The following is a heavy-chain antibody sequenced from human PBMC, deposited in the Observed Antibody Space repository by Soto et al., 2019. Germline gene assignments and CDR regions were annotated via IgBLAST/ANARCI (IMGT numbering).Heavy chain of an antibody. V-gene: IGHV3-23*01. CDR2: ISGSGGST. CDR3: ANEGVGATAPLNWLDP. J-gene: IGHJ5*02. D-gene: IGHD1-26*01. CDR1: GFTFSSYA. Sequence: GGSLRLSCAAPGFTFSSYAMSWVRQAPGRGLEWVSTISGSGGSTYYADSVKGRFTISRDNSKNTLYLQMNSLRAEDAALYYCANEGVGATAPLNWLDPWGQGTLVTVSS.